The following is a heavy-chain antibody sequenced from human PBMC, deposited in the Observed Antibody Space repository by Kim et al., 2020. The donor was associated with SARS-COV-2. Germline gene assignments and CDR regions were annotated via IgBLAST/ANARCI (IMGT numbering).Heavy chain of an antibody. Sequence: LETLSLTCTVSGGSISSYYWSWIRQPPGKGLEWIGYIYYSGSTNYNPSLKSRVTISVDTSKNQFSLKLSSVTAADTAVYYCASTLEIAAAGTGMDVWGQGTTVTVSS. V-gene: IGHV4-59*08. D-gene: IGHD6-13*01. CDR1: GGSISSYY. CDR3: ASTLEIAAAGTGMDV. J-gene: IGHJ6*02. CDR2: IYYSGST.